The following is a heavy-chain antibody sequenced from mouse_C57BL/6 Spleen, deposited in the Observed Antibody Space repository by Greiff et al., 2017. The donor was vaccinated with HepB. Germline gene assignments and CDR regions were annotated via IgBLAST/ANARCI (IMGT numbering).Heavy chain of an antibody. Sequence: QVQLKQPGAELVMPGASVKLSCKASGYTFTSYWMHWVKQRPGQGLEWIGEIDPSDSYTNYNQKFKGKSTLTVDKSSSTAYMQLSSLTSEDSAVYYCARAILRRGYYFDYWGQGTTLTVSS. J-gene: IGHJ2*01. D-gene: IGHD2-4*01. V-gene: IGHV1-69*01. CDR3: ARAILRRGYYFDY. CDR1: GYTFTSYW. CDR2: IDPSDSYT.